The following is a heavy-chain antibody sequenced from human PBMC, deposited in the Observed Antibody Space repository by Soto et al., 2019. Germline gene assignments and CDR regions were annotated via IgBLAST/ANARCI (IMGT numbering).Heavy chain of an antibody. CDR3: AKTSSGSYSFDP. CDR1: GGSVSSGSYY. Sequence: KASETLSLTCTVSGGSVSSGSYYWSWIRQPPGKGLEWIGYIYYSGSTNYNPSLKSRVTISVDTSKNQFSLKLSSVTAADTAVYYCAKTSSGSYSFDPWGQGTLVTVSS. V-gene: IGHV4-61*01. J-gene: IGHJ5*02. D-gene: IGHD3-10*01. CDR2: IYYSGST.